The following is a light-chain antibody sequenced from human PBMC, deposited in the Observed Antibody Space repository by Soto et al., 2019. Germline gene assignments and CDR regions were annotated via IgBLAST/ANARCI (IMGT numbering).Light chain of an antibody. J-gene: IGLJ2*01. CDR1: SSDVGGYNY. CDR2: EDS. CDR3: SSYTSSSTVV. Sequence: QSVLTQPASVSGSPGQSITISCTGTSSDVGGYNYVSWYQQHPGKAPKLMIYEDSNRPSGVSNRFSGSKSDNTASLTISGLHAEDEAYYYCSSYTSSSTVVFGGGTKLTVL. V-gene: IGLV2-14*01.